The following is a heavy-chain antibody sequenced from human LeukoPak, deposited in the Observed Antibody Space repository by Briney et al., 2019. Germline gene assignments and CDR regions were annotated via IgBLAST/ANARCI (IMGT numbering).Heavy chain of an antibody. D-gene: IGHD1-26*01. Sequence: SETLSLTCSVSDGSISNYYWSWIRQPPGKGLEWIVFMSYSGTTDYSPSLKSRVTVSIDTSKNQFSLNLSSVTAAATAVYYCARRRQQYWEAFDIWGQGTKVTVSS. J-gene: IGHJ3*02. V-gene: IGHV4-59*08. CDR1: DGSISNYY. CDR2: MSYSGTT. CDR3: ARRRQQYWEAFDI.